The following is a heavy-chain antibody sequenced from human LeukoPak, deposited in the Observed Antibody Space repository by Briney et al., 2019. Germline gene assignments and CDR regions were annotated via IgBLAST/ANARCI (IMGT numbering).Heavy chain of an antibody. Sequence: ASVKVSCKASGYTFTSYDIIWVRQATGQGLEWMGWMNPNSGNTGYAQKFQGRVTMTRNTSISTAYMELSSLRSEDTAVYYCAKVGATTGYYYYYMDVWGKGTTVTVSS. CDR2: MNPNSGNT. V-gene: IGHV1-8*01. J-gene: IGHJ6*03. CDR1: GYTFTSYD. D-gene: IGHD1-26*01. CDR3: AKVGATTGYYYYYMDV.